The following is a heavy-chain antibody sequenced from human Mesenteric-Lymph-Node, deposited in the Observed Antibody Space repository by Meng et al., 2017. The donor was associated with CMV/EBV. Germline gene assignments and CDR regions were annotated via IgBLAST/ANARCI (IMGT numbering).Heavy chain of an antibody. V-gene: IGHV4-39*07. J-gene: IGHJ4*02. D-gene: IGHD1-26*01. Sequence: GSLRLSCTVSGGSVSSSSYYWGWIRQPPGKGLEWIGSIHYTGSTYFNPSLKSRVTISGDTSKKQFSLKLSSVTAADTAVYYCARDPYGGSGSYLWSDWGRGTLVTVSS. CDR3: ARDPYGGSGSYLWSD. CDR2: IHYTGST. CDR1: GGSVSSSSYY.